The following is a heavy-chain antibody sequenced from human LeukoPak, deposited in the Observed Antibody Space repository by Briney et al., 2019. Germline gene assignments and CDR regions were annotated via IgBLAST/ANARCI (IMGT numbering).Heavy chain of an antibody. Sequence: ASVKVSCKGSGYTFTGYYMHWVRQAPGQGLEWMGWINPNSGGTNYAQKFQGRVTMTRDTSISTAYMELSRLRSDDTAVYYCARGGITMIVVATSWGQGTLVTVSS. V-gene: IGHV1-2*02. CDR2: INPNSGGT. CDR1: GYTFTGYY. CDR3: ARGGITMIVVATS. D-gene: IGHD3-22*01. J-gene: IGHJ5*02.